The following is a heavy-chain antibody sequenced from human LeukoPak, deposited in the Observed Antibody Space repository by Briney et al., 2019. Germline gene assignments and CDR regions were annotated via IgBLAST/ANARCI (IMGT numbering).Heavy chain of an antibody. Sequence: GGSLRLSCAASGFTFGTYAMHWVRQAPGKGLEWVPVLSDDGNEEYYADSVKGRFTISRDNSKNTLYLQVNSLSAEDTAVYYCAKVGTNFLRYHFDSWGRGTLVTVSS. CDR1: GFTFGTYA. J-gene: IGHJ4*02. CDR2: LSDDGNEE. V-gene: IGHV3-30-3*01. CDR3: AKVGTNFLRYHFDS. D-gene: IGHD1-1*01.